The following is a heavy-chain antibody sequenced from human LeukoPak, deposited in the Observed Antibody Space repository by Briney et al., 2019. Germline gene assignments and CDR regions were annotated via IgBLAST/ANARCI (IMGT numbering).Heavy chain of an antibody. CDR3: ARQAGSYAFYYYDY. Sequence: PSETLSLTCTVSGGSISSYYWSWIRQPPGKGLEWIGYIYTSGSTNYNPSLKSRVTMSVDTSKNQFSLKLTSVTAADTAVYYCARQAGSYAFYYYDYWGQGTLVTVSS. CDR2: IYTSGST. J-gene: IGHJ4*02. D-gene: IGHD2-2*01. V-gene: IGHV4-59*08. CDR1: GGSISSYY.